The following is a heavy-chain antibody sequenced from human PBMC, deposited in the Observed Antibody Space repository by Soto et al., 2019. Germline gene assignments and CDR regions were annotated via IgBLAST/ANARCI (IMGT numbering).Heavy chain of an antibody. CDR2: ISSSSSYI. CDR3: DRGNENLDILTAYLRSVDY. Sequence: EVQLVESGGGLVKPGGSLRLSCAASGFTFSSYSMNWVRQAPGKGLEWVSSISSSSSYIYYADSVKGRFTISRDNAKNSLYLQMNTLRAKDTTVYYCDRGNENLDILTAYLRSVDYWGQGTLVTVSP. CDR1: GFTFSSYS. J-gene: IGHJ4*02. V-gene: IGHV3-21*06. D-gene: IGHD3-9*01.